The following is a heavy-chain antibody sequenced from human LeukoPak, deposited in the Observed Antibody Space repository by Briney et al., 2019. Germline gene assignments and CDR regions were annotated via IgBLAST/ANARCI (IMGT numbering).Heavy chain of an antibody. CDR3: ARAAPDQPYSYYYYMDV. CDR2: INPNSGGT. Sequence: ASVKVSCKASGYTFTGYYMHWVRQAPGQGLEWMGWINPNSGGTNYAQKFQGRVTMTRDTSISTAYMELSRLRSDDKAVYYCARAAPDQPYSYYYYMDVWGKGTTVTISS. J-gene: IGHJ6*03. CDR1: GYTFTGYY. V-gene: IGHV1-2*02.